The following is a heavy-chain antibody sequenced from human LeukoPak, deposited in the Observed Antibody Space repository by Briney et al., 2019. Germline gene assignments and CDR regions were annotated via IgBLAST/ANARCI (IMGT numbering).Heavy chain of an antibody. CDR2: INHSGNT. CDR3: ARAYSGYDSGVDY. Sequence: SETLSLTCAVYGGSFSGYYWSWIRQPPGKGPEWIGEINHSGNTNYNPSLKSRVTISVDTSKNQFSLKLSSVTAADTAVYYCARAYSGYDSGVDYWGQGTLVTVSS. J-gene: IGHJ4*02. D-gene: IGHD5-12*01. V-gene: IGHV4-34*01. CDR1: GGSFSGYY.